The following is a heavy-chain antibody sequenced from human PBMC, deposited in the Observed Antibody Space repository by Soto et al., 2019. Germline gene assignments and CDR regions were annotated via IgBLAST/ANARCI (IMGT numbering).Heavy chain of an antibody. CDR3: TLVLEVYYFGMDI. CDR2: IMSDGSK. Sequence: GGSLRLSCVASGFTFSSHWMTWVRQAPGKGLEWVSDIMSDGSKYYADSVKARFTIARDNSKNTLYLQMNSLKTEDTAVYYCTLVLEVYYFGMDIWGQGTTVTVS. J-gene: IGHJ6*02. CDR1: GFTFSSHW. V-gene: IGHV3-53*01.